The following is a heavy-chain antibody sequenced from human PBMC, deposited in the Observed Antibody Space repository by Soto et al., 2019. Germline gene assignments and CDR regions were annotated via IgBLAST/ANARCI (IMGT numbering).Heavy chain of an antibody. D-gene: IGHD4-17*01. Sequence: VQLQESGPGLVQPSETLSLTCAVSGDSVSSDSHFWSWVRQPPGKGLEWIGYISDSGSTNFYPSLKSRVSISQHTSKNEFSLRLTSVPAAATAMYYCAVERTKNSYGAPCFDPCGRGALVTVSS. CDR3: AVERTKNSYGAPCFDP. J-gene: IGHJ5*02. CDR1: GDSVSSDSHF. CDR2: ISDSGST. V-gene: IGHV4-61*01.